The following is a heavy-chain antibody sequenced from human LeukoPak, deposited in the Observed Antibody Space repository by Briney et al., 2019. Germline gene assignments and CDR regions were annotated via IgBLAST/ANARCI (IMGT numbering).Heavy chain of an antibody. Sequence: GGSLRLSCAASGFTFNSYSMNWVRQAPGKGLEWVSSICSSSSSMYYADSVRGRFTISRDNAKDSLYLQMNSLRAEDTAVYYCARSSMVRGVMDFYYFDYWGRGTLVTVSS. CDR1: GFTFNSYS. V-gene: IGHV3-21*01. CDR2: ICSSSSSM. CDR3: ARSSMVRGVMDFYYFDY. D-gene: IGHD3-10*01. J-gene: IGHJ4*02.